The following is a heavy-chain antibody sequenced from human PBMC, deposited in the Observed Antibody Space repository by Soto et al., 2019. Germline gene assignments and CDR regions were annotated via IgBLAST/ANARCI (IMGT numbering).Heavy chain of an antibody. V-gene: IGHV2-26*01. D-gene: IGHD6-19*01. CDR2: IDSSGEK. CDR3: ARRHLAVAVSPWFDP. CDR1: GLSITDSEMG. J-gene: IGHJ5*02. Sequence: QVTLKESGPVLVKPTEPLTLRCTVSGLSITDSEMGVSWIRQPPGQPLEWLAHIDSSGEKSYRTFLKSRLAISKDTSKSQIVLTMTNMDPADTATYYCARRHLAVAVSPWFDPWGQGISVTVSS.